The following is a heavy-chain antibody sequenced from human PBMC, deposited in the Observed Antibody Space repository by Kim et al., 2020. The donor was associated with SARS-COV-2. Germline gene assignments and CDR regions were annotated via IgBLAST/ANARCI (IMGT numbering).Heavy chain of an antibody. CDR3: ARGDDSSGYYSHTEYFQH. D-gene: IGHD3-22*01. V-gene: IGHV1-69*13. CDR2: IIPIFGTA. J-gene: IGHJ1*01. Sequence: SVKVSCKASGGTFSSYAISWVRQAPGQGLEWMGGIIPIFGTANYAQKFQGRVTITADESTSTAYMELSSLRSEDTAVYYCARGDDSSGYYSHTEYFQHWGQGTLVTVSS. CDR1: GGTFSSYA.